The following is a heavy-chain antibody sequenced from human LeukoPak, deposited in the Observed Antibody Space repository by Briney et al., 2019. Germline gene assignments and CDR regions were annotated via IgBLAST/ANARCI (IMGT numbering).Heavy chain of an antibody. CDR1: VNSFTTYY. V-gene: IGHV1-46*01. J-gene: IGHJ4*02. D-gene: IGHD4-17*01. Sequence: ASVKVSCKASVNSFTTYYIHWVRQAPGQGLEWMGIMNTDGDFTNTAQIFQGRLTITSDTSTNTVSMELSSLRSDDTAIYYCARATYGDYFDHWGQGTLVTVSS. CDR3: ARATYGDYFDH. CDR2: MNTDGDFT.